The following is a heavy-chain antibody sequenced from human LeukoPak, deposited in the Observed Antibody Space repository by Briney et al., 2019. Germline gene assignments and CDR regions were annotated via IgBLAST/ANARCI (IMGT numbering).Heavy chain of an antibody. J-gene: IGHJ4*02. CDR1: GFTFSSYW. Sequence: GGSLRLSCAASGFTFSSYWMSWVRQAPGKGLEWVANIKQDGSEKFYVDSVKGRFTISRDNAKNSLYLQMNSLRAEDTAVYYCASLSMEVVVAAKFVGYWGQGPLVTVSS. D-gene: IGHD2-15*01. V-gene: IGHV3-7*01. CDR2: IKQDGSEK. CDR3: ASLSMEVVVAAKFVGY.